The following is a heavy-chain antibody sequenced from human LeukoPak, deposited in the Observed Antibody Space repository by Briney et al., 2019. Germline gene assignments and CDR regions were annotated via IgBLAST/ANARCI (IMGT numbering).Heavy chain of an antibody. Sequence: GGSLRLSCAASGFTFSTYSMPGVRRGPGKGLEGVSSIYPSGDSTFYADSVKGRFTISRDNSKNTLYLQMSSLRTEDTAIYYCAKDVVPDSGWDLDYWGQGTLVTVSS. CDR3: AKDVVPDSGWDLDY. J-gene: IGHJ4*02. CDR2: IYPSGDST. V-gene: IGHV3-23*01. CDR1: GFTFSTYS. D-gene: IGHD6-19*01.